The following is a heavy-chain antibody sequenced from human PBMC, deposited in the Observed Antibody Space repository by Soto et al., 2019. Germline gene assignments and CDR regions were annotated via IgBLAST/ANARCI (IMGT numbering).Heavy chain of an antibody. CDR2: ISGSGGSS. D-gene: IGHD2-2*01. CDR3: AKKSTDSSGYSDY. CDR1: GFTVSNYA. J-gene: IGHJ4*02. Sequence: GGSLRLSCATSGFTVSNYAMSWVRQAPGKGLEWVSGISGSGGSSYYADSVKGRFTISRDNSKNTLNLQMDSLRAEDTAVYYCAKKSTDSSGYSDYWXQGTVVTVSS. V-gene: IGHV3-23*01.